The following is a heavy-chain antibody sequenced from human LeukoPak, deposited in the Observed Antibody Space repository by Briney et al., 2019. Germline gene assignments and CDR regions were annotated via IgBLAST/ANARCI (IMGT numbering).Heavy chain of an antibody. CDR1: GGSFSGYY. CDR3: ARGRFWSGYYSRPYFDY. CDR2: INHSGST. Sequence: PSETLSLTCAVYGGSFSGYYWSWIRQPPGKGLEWIGEINHSGSTNYNPSLKSRVTISVDTSKNQFSLKLSSVTAADTAVYYCARGRFWSGYYSRPYFDYWGQGTLVTVSS. V-gene: IGHV4-34*01. D-gene: IGHD3-3*01. J-gene: IGHJ4*02.